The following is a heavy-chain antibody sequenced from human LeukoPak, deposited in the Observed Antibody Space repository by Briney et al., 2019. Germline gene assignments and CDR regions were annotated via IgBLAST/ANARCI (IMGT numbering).Heavy chain of an antibody. Sequence: GGSLRLSCAASGFTFNIYWMHWVRQAPGKGLGWVSLIKSDGRSTNYADSVKGRFTISRDNAKNTLYLQMDSLRAEDTATYYCARDKGYSSDTWGQGTLVTVSS. CDR1: GFTFNIYW. D-gene: IGHD5-18*01. V-gene: IGHV3-74*01. CDR3: ARDKGYSSDT. J-gene: IGHJ5*02. CDR2: IKSDGRST.